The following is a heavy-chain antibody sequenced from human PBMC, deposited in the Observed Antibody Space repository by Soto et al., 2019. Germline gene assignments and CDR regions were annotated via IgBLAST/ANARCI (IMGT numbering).Heavy chain of an antibody. CDR3: ERFVSYYGHDY. D-gene: IGHD3-22*01. CDR2: IYYSGST. Sequence: SETLSLTCTVSGGSISSYYWSWIRQPPGKGLECIGYIYYSGSTNYNPSLKSRVTISVDTSTNQFSMKLSSVTAADTAVYYCERFVSYYGHDYSVQGAMVTVSS. V-gene: IGHV4-59*01. CDR1: GGSISSYY. J-gene: IGHJ4*02.